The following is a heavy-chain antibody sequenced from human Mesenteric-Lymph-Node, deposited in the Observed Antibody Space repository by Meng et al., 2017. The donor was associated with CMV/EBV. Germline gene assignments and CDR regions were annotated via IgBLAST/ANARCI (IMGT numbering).Heavy chain of an antibody. CDR3: ARDRLAYYDEPGPTRAYGMDV. CDR2: ISSSSSYI. Sequence: GGPLRLSCAASGFTFSGYSMNWARQAPGKGLEWVPSISSSSSYIYYADSVKGRFTISRDNAKNSLYLQMNSLRAEDTAVYYCARDRLAYYDEPGPTRAYGMDVWGQGTTVTVSS. V-gene: IGHV3-21*01. J-gene: IGHJ6*02. CDR1: GFTFSGYS. D-gene: IGHD3-22*01.